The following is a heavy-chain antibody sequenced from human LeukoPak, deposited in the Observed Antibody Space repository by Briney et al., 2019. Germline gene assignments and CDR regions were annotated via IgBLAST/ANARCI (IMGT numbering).Heavy chain of an antibody. D-gene: IGHD6-13*01. CDR1: GASISSDY. CDR2: IYYSGST. Sequence: SETLSLTCTVSGASISSDYWNWIRQPPGKGLEWIGYIYYSGSTNCNPSLKSRVTISVDTSKNQFSLKLSSVTAADTAVYYCAVMYSSSWYWFDPWGQGTLVTVSS. CDR3: AVMYSSSWYWFDP. V-gene: IGHV4-59*08. J-gene: IGHJ5*02.